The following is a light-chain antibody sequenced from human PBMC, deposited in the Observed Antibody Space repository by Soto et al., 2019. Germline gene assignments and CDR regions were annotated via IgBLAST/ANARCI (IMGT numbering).Light chain of an antibody. Sequence: ENVLTQSPGTLSLSPGDRATLFSRARQSLTNPYIAWYQQKPGQAPRLLIYDISSRATGIPDRFSGSVSGTDFTLTITRLEPEDFAVFYCQQYGSSEIILGQGTRLEIK. CDR1: QSLTNPY. V-gene: IGKV3-20*01. CDR3: QQYGSSEII. J-gene: IGKJ5*01. CDR2: DIS.